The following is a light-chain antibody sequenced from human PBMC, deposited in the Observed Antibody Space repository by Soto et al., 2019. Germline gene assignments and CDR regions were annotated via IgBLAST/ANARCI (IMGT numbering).Light chain of an antibody. CDR1: QSLSTTD. CDR3: QQYATSQTWT. V-gene: IGKV3-20*01. J-gene: IGKJ1*01. Sequence: EIVLTQSPGTLSLSPGERATLSCRASQSLSTTDLAWFQHKPGQAPRLLIYGASTRATGIPDRFSGSGSGTDFTLTFSRLEPEDFAVYYCQQYATSQTWTFGQGTKVEVK. CDR2: GAS.